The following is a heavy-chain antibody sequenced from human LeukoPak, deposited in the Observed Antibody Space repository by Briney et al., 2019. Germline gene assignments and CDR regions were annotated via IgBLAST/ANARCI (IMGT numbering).Heavy chain of an antibody. D-gene: IGHD1-26*01. J-gene: IGHJ4*02. V-gene: IGHV4-31*03. CDR1: GGSISSGGYY. Sequence: PSETLSLTCTVSGGSISSGGYYWSWIRQHPGKGLEWIGYIYYSGSTYYNPSLKSRVTISVDTSKNQFSLKLSSVTAADTAVYYCASRPKLGRPTFDYWSQGTLVTVSS. CDR2: IYYSGST. CDR3: ASRPKLGRPTFDY.